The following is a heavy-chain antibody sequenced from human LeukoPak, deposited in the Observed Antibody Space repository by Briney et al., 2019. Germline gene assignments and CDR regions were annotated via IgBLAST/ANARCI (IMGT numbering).Heavy chain of an antibody. Sequence: GGSLRLSCAASGFSFDDYGMSRVRQAPGKGMEWVSGINWNGGSTGYADSVKGRFTISRDNAKNSLYLQMNSLRAEDTALYYCARPYYGSGSYYLPLSYWGQGTLVTVSS. CDR2: INWNGGST. CDR3: ARPYYGSGSYYLPLSY. J-gene: IGHJ4*02. CDR1: GFSFDDYG. D-gene: IGHD3-10*01. V-gene: IGHV3-20*04.